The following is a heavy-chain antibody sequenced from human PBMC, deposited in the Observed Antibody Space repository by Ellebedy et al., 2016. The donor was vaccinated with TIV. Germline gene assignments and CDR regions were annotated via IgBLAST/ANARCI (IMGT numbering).Heavy chain of an antibody. CDR3: SRGWSTPDS. V-gene: IGHV3-21*06. CDR1: GVPLQNYS. Sequence: GESLKISCAASGVPLQNYSVNWVRQSPGKGLEWVSSIRSTGSDKYYAESVEGRFTISRDNAQNTLFLQMNSLRAEDTAVYYCSRGWSTPDSWGQGTLVIVSS. D-gene: IGHD2-15*01. CDR2: IRSTGSDK. J-gene: IGHJ4*02.